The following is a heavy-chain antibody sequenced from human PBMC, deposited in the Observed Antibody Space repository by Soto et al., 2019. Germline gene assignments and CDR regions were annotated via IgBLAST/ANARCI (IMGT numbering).Heavy chain of an antibody. CDR1: GGSISSGGYY. D-gene: IGHD3-10*01. Sequence: QVQLQESGPGLVKPSQTLSLTCTVSGGSISSGGYYWSWIRQHPGKGLEWIGYIYYSGSTYYNPSLKSRVTISVDASNNQYSLKLSSGTAADTAVYYCAGSSFTMVRGVIVWGQGTLVSVSS. CDR3: AGSSFTMVRGVIV. V-gene: IGHV4-31*03. J-gene: IGHJ4*02. CDR2: IYYSGST.